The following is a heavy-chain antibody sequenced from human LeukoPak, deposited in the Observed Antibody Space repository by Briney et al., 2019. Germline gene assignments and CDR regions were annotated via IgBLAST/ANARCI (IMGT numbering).Heavy chain of an antibody. D-gene: IGHD1-26*01. CDR1: GGTFSSYA. CDR3: ARNRAGATMTTADY. J-gene: IGHJ4*02. Sequence: GASVKVSCKASGGTFSSYAISWVRQAPGQGLEWMGRIIPIFGTANYAQKFQGRVTITTDESTSTAYMELSSLRSEDTAVYYCARNRAGATMTTADYWGQGTLVTVSS. V-gene: IGHV1-69*05. CDR2: IIPIFGTA.